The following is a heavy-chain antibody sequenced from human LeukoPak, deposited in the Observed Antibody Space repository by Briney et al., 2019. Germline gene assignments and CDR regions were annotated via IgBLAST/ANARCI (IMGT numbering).Heavy chain of an antibody. CDR2: IIPIFGTA. Sequence: ASVKVSCKASGGTFSSYAISWVRQAPGQGLEWMGGIIPIFGTANYAQKFQGRVTITADESTSTAYMELSSLRSEDTAVYYCARASSETAIIDYRGQGTLVTVSS. CDR1: GGTFSSYA. CDR3: ARASSETAIIDY. D-gene: IGHD5-18*01. J-gene: IGHJ4*02. V-gene: IGHV1-69*13.